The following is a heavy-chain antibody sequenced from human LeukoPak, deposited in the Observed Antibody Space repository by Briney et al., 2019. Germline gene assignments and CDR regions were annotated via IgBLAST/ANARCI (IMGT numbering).Heavy chain of an antibody. CDR1: GYSFTSYW. V-gene: IGHV5-51*01. CDR3: ARPLLDIVVVPAAAYNRFDP. Sequence: GESLKISCKGSGYSFTSYWIGWVRQMPGKGLEWMGIIYPGDSDTRYSPSFQGQVTISADKSISTAYLQWNSLKASDTAMYYCARPLLDIVVVPAAAYNRFDPWGQGTLVTVSS. CDR2: IYPGDSDT. D-gene: IGHD2-2*03. J-gene: IGHJ5*02.